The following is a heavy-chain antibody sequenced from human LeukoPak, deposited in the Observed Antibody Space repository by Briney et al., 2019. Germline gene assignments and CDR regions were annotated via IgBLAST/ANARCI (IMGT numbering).Heavy chain of an antibody. Sequence: GGSLRLSCVASGFTFSNYWIHWVRQVPGKGLVWVSRINSDGSGTTYADSVKGRFTISRDNVKNTLYLQMNSLRAEDTAVYYCARTTSMSYVGDAFDIWGQGTMVTVSS. CDR2: INSDGSGT. CDR1: GFTFSNYW. J-gene: IGHJ3*02. D-gene: IGHD1-26*01. CDR3: ARTTSMSYVGDAFDI. V-gene: IGHV3-74*01.